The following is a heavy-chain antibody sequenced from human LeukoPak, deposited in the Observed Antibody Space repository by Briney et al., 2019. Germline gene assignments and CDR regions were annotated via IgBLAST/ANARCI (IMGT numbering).Heavy chain of an antibody. D-gene: IGHD5-18*01. CDR3: ARVYIYGRSYFDY. Sequence: SETLSLTCTVSGYSISSDYYWGWIRQPPGKGLEWIGSIHHSGRTYYNPSLKSRVTISVDTSKNQFSLKLSSVTAADTAVYYCARVYIYGRSYFDYWGQGTLVTVSS. CDR2: IHHSGRT. J-gene: IGHJ4*02. CDR1: GYSISSDYY. V-gene: IGHV4-38-2*02.